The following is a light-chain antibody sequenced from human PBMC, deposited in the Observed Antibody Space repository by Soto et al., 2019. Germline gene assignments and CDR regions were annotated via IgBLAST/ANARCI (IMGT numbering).Light chain of an antibody. CDR1: QTISRNY. CDR2: GAS. V-gene: IGKV3-20*01. Sequence: EVVLTQSPGTLSLSPGERATVSCRASQTISRNYLAWYQKKPGQARRLLIYGASTRATGIPDRFTGSGSGTDFSLTSARLEPEDFAVYYCQQYGGPVPWTFGQGTKVEV. J-gene: IGKJ1*01. CDR3: QQYGGPVPWT.